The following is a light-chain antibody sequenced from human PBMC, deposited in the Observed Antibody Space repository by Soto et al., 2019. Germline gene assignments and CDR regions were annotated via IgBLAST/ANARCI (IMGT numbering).Light chain of an antibody. CDR1: QSISSW. J-gene: IGKJ4*01. CDR3: QQYNSYSHLT. CDR2: KAS. Sequence: DIQMTQSPSTLSASVGDRVTITCRASQSISSWLAWYQQKPGKAPKLLIYKASGLESGVPSRFSGSGSGTEFTLTISSLQPDDFATYYCQQYNSYSHLTFGGGTKVEIK. V-gene: IGKV1-5*03.